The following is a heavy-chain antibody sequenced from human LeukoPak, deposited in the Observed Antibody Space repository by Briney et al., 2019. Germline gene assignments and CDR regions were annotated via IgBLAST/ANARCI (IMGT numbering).Heavy chain of an antibody. Sequence: GGSLRLSCAASGFTFSSYAMSSVRQALGKGLEWVSAISGSGGSTYYADSVKGRFTISRDNSKNTLYLQINSLRAEDTAVYYCAKLPDIVLVVYAWYFDLWGRGTLVTVSS. V-gene: IGHV3-23*01. D-gene: IGHD2-8*02. CDR1: GFTFSSYA. CDR2: ISGSGGST. J-gene: IGHJ2*01. CDR3: AKLPDIVLVVYAWYFDL.